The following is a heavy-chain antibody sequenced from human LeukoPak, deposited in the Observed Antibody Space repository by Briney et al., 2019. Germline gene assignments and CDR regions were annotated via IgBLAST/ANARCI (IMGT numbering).Heavy chain of an antibody. CDR3: STLWYGA. Sequence: GGSLRLSCAASGFTFTNSWMYWVRQAPGKGLEWVGRIKSKTDGGTSDYAATVTCRFTISRDDSKSTLYLEMNSLKTEDTGVYYCSTLWYGAWGQGTLVTVSS. CDR1: GFTFTNSW. V-gene: IGHV3-15*01. D-gene: IGHD3-10*01. J-gene: IGHJ5*02. CDR2: IKSKTDGGTS.